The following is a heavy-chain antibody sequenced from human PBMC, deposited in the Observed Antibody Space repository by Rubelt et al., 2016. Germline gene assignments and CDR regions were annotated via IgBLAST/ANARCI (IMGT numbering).Heavy chain of an antibody. J-gene: IGHJ3*02. CDR1: GYTFTSYG. V-gene: IGHV1-18*01. Sequence: QVQLVQSGAEVKKPGASVKVSCKASGYTFTSYGISWVRQAPGQGLEWMGWISASHGNPNYAQKRQGRVTMTTDTATSRACMGLRSLGSDDTAVYYCARDRTWLVAGLDAFDIWGQGTMVTVSS. CDR3: ARDRTWLVAGLDAFDI. D-gene: IGHD6-19*01. CDR2: ISASHGNP.